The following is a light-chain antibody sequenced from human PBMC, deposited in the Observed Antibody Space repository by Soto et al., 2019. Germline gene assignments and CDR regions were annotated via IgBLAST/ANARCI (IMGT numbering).Light chain of an antibody. Sequence: EVVMTQSPATLSVSPGERATLSCRASQSVSEYLAWYQQKPGQAPRLLIYGASTRATGIPARFSGSGSRTEFTLTISSLQSEDFAVYYCQQYHIWPSITFGQGTRLEIK. V-gene: IGKV3-15*01. CDR3: QQYHIWPSIT. CDR2: GAS. J-gene: IGKJ5*01. CDR1: QSVSEY.